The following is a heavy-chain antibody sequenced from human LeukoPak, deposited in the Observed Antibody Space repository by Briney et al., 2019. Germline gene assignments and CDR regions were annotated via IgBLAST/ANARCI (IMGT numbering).Heavy chain of an antibody. CDR3: ARVQLSPYYGDYVDY. CDR1: GGTFSSYA. D-gene: IGHD4-17*01. V-gene: IGHV1-69*13. Sequence: SVKVSCKASGGTFSSYAISWVRQAPGQGLEWMGGIIPIFGTANYAQKFQGRVTITADESTSTAYMELSSLRSGDTAVYYCARVQLSPYYGDYVDYWGQGTLVTVSS. J-gene: IGHJ4*02. CDR2: IIPIFGTA.